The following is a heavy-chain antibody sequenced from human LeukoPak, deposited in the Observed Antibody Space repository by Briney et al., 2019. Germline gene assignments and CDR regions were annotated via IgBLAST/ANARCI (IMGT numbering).Heavy chain of an antibody. D-gene: IGHD3-3*01. CDR3: ARTGYDFWSGYSRAHYYYGMDV. Sequence: GESLKISCKGSGYSFTSYWIGWVRPMPGKGLEWMGIIYPGDSDTRYSPSFQGQVTISADKSISTAYLQWSSLKASDTAMYYCARTGYDFWSGYSRAHYYYGMDVWGQGTTVTVSS. V-gene: IGHV5-51*01. J-gene: IGHJ6*02. CDR1: GYSFTSYW. CDR2: IYPGDSDT.